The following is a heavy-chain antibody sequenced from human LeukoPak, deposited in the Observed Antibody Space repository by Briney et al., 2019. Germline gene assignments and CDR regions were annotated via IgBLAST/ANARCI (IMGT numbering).Heavy chain of an antibody. V-gene: IGHV3-48*02. D-gene: IGHD7-27*01. CDR1: GFTFSSHS. J-gene: IGHJ3*01. CDR3: AREDDDWGPNTLDV. Sequence: GSLRLSCAASGFTFSSHSMNWVRQAPGKGLEWLSYIDSGSGNIYYRDSVKGRFAISRDNAQDSLYLQMDSLRDEDTAVYYCAREDDDWGPNTLDVWGQGTVVTVSS. CDR2: IDSGSGNI.